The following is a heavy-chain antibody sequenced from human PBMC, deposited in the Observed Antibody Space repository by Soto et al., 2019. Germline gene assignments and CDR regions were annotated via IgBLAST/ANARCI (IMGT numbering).Heavy chain of an antibody. J-gene: IGHJ4*02. V-gene: IGHV4-39*01. CDR1: GGSISSSSYY. Sequence: SETLSLTCTVSGGSISSSSYYWGWIRQPPGKGLEWIGRIYYSGSTYYNPSLKSRVTISVDTSKNQFSLKLSSVTAADTAVYYCARLIRSLRGYSSGWPDYWGQGTLVTVS. CDR2: IYYSGST. D-gene: IGHD6-19*01. CDR3: ARLIRSLRGYSSGWPDY.